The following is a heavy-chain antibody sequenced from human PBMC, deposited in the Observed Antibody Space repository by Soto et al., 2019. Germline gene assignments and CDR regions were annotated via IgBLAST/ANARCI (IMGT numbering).Heavy chain of an antibody. V-gene: IGHV1-69*01. CDR1: GGTFSSYA. CDR2: IIPISGTA. CDR3: VRSQCSSTSLAIYYYYYYGMDV. J-gene: IGHJ6*02. D-gene: IGHD2-2*01. Sequence: QVQLVQSGAEVKKPGSSVKVSCKASGGTFSSYAISWVRQAPGQGLEWMGGIIPISGTANYAQKFQGRVTMTAGESTSTAYMELSSLRSEDTAVYYCVRSQCSSTSLAIYYYYYYGMDVWGQGTTVTVSS.